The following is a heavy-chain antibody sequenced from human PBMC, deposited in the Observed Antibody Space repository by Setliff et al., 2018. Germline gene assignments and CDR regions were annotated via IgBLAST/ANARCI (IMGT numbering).Heavy chain of an antibody. J-gene: IGHJ4*02. D-gene: IGHD3-22*01. CDR3: ARGYYDSYARYYVVGDY. CDR1: GDTFSSYA. Sequence: ASVKVSCKASGDTFSSYAINWVRQAPGQGLEWMGWMNPNSGKTGYAQKFQGRVIMTRNTSISTAYMELSSLRTEDTAVYYCARGYYDSYARYYVVGDYWGQGTPVTVSS. CDR2: MNPNSGKT. V-gene: IGHV1-8*02.